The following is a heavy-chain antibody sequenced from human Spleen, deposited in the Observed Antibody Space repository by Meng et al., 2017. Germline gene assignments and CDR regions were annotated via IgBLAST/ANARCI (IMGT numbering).Heavy chain of an antibody. CDR2: IDPKSGDT. V-gene: IGHV1-2*06. CDR1: GYNFPDYW. Sequence: ASVKVSCKPSGYNFPDYWLHWVRRAPGQGLEWMGRIDPKSGDTHYAQRFQVRVTMTGDTSISTAYMELSGLRSDDTAMYYCARDEDISAAGKLFGDYWGQGTLVTVSS. J-gene: IGHJ4*02. CDR3: ARDEDISAAGKLFGDY. D-gene: IGHD6-13*01.